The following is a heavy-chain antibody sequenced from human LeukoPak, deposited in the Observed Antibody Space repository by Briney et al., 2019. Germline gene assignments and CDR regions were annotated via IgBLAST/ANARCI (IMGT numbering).Heavy chain of an antibody. CDR3: AKAQGRYCSSTSCPNHYYYMDV. CDR2: ISWNSGSI. V-gene: IGHV3-9*03. CDR1: GFTFDDYG. Sequence: GRSLRLSCAASGFTFDDYGMHWVRQAPGKGLEWVSGISWNSGSIGYADSVKGRFTISRDNAKNSLYLQMNSLRAEDMALYYCAKAQGRYCSSTSCPNHYYYMDVWGKGTTVTVSS. D-gene: IGHD2-2*01. J-gene: IGHJ6*03.